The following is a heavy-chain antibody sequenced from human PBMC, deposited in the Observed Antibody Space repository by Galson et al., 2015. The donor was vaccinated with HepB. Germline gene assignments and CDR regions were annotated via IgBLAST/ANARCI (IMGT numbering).Heavy chain of an antibody. D-gene: IGHD3-10*01. CDR1: GFTFSSYS. V-gene: IGHV3-21*01. CDR2: ISSSSSYI. J-gene: IGHJ6*02. Sequence: SLRLSCAASGFTFSSYSMNWVRQAPGKGLGWVSSISSSSSYIYYADSVKGRFTISRDNAKNPLYLQMNSLRAEDTAVYYCARDIDKLWFGELEYYYYYYGMDVWGQGTTVTVSS. CDR3: ARDIDKLWFGELEYYYYYYGMDV.